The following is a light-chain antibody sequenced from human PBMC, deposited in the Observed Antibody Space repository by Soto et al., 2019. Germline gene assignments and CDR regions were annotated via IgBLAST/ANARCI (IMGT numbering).Light chain of an antibody. CDR1: NSDVGGYNF. J-gene: IGLJ1*01. CDR3: SSYTSSSIPYV. V-gene: IGLV2-14*01. CDR2: DVS. Sequence: QPASVSGSPGQSITISCTGTNSDVGGYNFVSWYQQHPGKAPKLMIYDVSNRPSGVSNRFSGSKSGNTASLNISGLQAEDEADYYCSSYTSSSIPYVFGIGTKLTVL.